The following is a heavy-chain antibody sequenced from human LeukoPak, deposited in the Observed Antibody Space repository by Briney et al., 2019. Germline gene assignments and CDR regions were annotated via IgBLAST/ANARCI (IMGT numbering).Heavy chain of an antibody. CDR2: IIYSGGAT. V-gene: IGHV3-23*01. J-gene: IGHJ4*02. CDR1: GFTFSRSA. Sequence: PGGSLRLSCAASGFTFSRSAMTWVRQGPGTGLEFVASIIYSGGATYYADSVKGRFTISRDNSKNTLYLQMNSLRAEDTALYYCAKDGLYYDGSEHVYYFYSWRQGTLVTVSS. CDR3: AKDGLYYDGSEHVYYFYS. D-gene: IGHD3-22*01.